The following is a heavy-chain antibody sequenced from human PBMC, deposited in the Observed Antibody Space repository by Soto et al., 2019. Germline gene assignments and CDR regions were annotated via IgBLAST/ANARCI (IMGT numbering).Heavy chain of an antibody. CDR2: IYSGGTT. V-gene: IGHV3-66*01. D-gene: IGHD3-10*01. Sequence: ESGGGLVQPGGSLRLSCAASGFSVSTNYMNWVRQAPGKGLEWVSVIYSGGTTYYADSVKGRFTISRGNSKNTLYLQMNSLRAEDTAVYYCARGRSASSDFDYWGQGTLVTVSS. CDR3: ARGRSASSDFDY. J-gene: IGHJ4*02. CDR1: GFSVSTNY.